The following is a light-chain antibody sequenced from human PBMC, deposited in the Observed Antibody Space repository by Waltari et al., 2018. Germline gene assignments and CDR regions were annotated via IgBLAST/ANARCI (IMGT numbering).Light chain of an antibody. CDR3: QQCYSFPYT. CDR2: WAS. Sequence: DIVMTQSPDSLAVSLGERATINCKSSQSVLSSSNNKTYVGWYQQKPGQPPKLLISWASTRESGVPDRFSGSGSGTDFTLTISSLQAEDVAVYYCQQCYSFPYTFGQGTKLEIK. CDR1: QSVLSSSNNKTY. J-gene: IGKJ2*01. V-gene: IGKV4-1*01.